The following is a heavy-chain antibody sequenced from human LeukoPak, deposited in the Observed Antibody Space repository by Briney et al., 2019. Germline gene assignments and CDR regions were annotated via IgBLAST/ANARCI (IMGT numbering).Heavy chain of an antibody. CDR2: IRSKANSYAT. CDR1: GFTFSGSA. D-gene: IGHD3-10*01. V-gene: IGHV3-73*01. CDR3: TSRTSFGESSLVDY. J-gene: IGHJ4*02. Sequence: PGGSLKLSCAASGFTFSGSAMHWVRQASGKGLEWVGRIRSKANSYATAYAASVKGRFTISRDDSKNTAYLQMNSLKTEDTAVYYCTSRTSFGESSLVDYWGQGTLVTVSS.